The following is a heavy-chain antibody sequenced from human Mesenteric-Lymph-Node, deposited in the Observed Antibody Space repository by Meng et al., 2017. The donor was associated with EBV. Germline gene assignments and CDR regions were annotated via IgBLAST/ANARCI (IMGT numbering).Heavy chain of an antibody. CDR3: TRVVYREFDP. CDR1: GYTCTSNY. V-gene: IGHV1-46*01. J-gene: IGHJ5*02. D-gene: IGHD5/OR15-5a*01. Sequence: QGALVQAGGEVKKPGAYGKVPCKTSGYTCTSNYIRWLRHVPGQGLGWMGLINPSSGGTSYAQKFQGRVTMTRDTSTSTVYMELSSLSSDDTAVYYCTRVVYREFDPWGQGTLVTVSS. CDR2: INPSSGGT.